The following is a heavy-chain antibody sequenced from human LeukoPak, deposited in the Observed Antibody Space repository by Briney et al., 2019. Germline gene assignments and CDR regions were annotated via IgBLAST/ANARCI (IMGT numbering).Heavy chain of an antibody. D-gene: IGHD1-26*01. Sequence: GGSLRLSCAASGFTVSSNYMNWVRQAPGKGLEWVSSISSSSSYIYYADSVKGRFTISRDNAKNSLYLQMNSLRAEDTAVYYCARVSGGSTYRAFDIWGQGTMVTVSS. V-gene: IGHV3-21*01. CDR2: ISSSSSYI. CDR1: GFTVSSNY. CDR3: ARVSGGSTYRAFDI. J-gene: IGHJ3*02.